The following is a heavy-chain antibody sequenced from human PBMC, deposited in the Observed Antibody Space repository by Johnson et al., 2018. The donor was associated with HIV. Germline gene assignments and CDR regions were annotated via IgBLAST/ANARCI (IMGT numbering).Heavy chain of an antibody. D-gene: IGHD5-24*01. Sequence: QVQLVESGGGVVQPVRSLRLSCAASGFTLSSYGMHWVRQAPGKGLEWVAVIAADGSNDFYADSVKGRFTISRDNSKNTLYLQMNSLRPEDTAVYFCAREKGMTTIRDAFDIWGQGTMGTVSS. J-gene: IGHJ3*02. CDR3: AREKGMTTIRDAFDI. CDR1: GFTLSSYG. CDR2: IAADGSND. V-gene: IGHV3-30*03.